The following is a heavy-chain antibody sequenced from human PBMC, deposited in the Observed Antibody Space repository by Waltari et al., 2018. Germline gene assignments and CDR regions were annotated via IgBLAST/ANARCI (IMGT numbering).Heavy chain of an antibody. V-gene: IGHV1-24*01. CDR2: FDPEDGET. J-gene: IGHJ4*02. D-gene: IGHD3-22*01. CDR1: GYTLTELS. Sequence: QVQLVQSGAEVKKPGASVKVSCKVSGYTLTELSMHWVRQAPGKGLEWMGGFDPEDGETIYAQKFQGRVTMTEDTSTDTAYMELSSLRSEDTAVYYCATDHRDSSGYSLLLGYWGQGTLVTVSS. CDR3: ATDHRDSSGYSLLLGY.